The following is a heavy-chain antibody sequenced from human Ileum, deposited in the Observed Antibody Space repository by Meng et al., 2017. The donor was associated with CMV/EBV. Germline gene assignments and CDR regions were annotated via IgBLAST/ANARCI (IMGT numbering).Heavy chain of an antibody. Sequence: VHLVESGGGVVQPGRSLRLSCAASGFTFSTYWMHWVRQAPGKGLVWVSRINSDGRNTNYAESVKGRFTISRDNAKNTLFLQMNSLRAEDTAVYYCAHSVAVAGWGQGTLVTVSS. J-gene: IGHJ4*02. CDR3: AHSVAVAG. CDR2: INSDGRNT. V-gene: IGHV3-74*02. CDR1: GFTFSTYW. D-gene: IGHD6-19*01.